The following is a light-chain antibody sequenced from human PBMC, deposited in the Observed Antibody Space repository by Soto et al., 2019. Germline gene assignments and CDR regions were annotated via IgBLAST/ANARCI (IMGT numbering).Light chain of an antibody. CDR3: QQYGSSSWT. V-gene: IGKV3-20*01. J-gene: IGKJ1*01. CDR2: GAS. CDR1: QFVSSR. Sequence: EIVVTQSPATLSGSPGERVTLSCRASQFVSSRLAWYQQRPGQAPRLLICGASSRATGIPDRFSGSGSGTEFTLTISRLEPEDFAVYYCQQYGSSSWTFGQGTKVDIK.